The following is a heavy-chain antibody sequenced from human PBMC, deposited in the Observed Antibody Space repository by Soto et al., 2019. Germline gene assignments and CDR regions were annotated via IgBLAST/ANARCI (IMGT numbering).Heavy chain of an antibody. CDR1: GFTFSSYA. V-gene: IGHV3-30-3*01. CDR2: ISYDGSNK. D-gene: IGHD6-13*01. J-gene: IGHJ6*02. CDR3: ARDPGYSSSWTYYYYYYGMDV. Sequence: GGSLRLSCAASGFTFSSYAMHWVRQAPGKGLEWVAVISYDGSNKYYAGSVKGRFTISRDNSKNTLYLQMNSLRAEDTAVYYCARDPGYSSSWTYYYYYYGMDVWGQGTTVTVSS.